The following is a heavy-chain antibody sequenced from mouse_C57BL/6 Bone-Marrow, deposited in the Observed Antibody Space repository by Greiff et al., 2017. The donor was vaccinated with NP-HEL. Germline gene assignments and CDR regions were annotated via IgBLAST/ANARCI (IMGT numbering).Heavy chain of an antibody. J-gene: IGHJ2*01. V-gene: IGHV7-3*01. Sequence: EVHLVESGGGLVQPGGSLSLSCAASGFTFTDYYMSWVRQPPGKALEWLGFIRNKANGYTTEYSASVKGRFTISRDNSQSILYLQMNALRAEDSATYYCARYKNYSLVGYFDYWGQGTTLTVSS. CDR3: ARYKNYSLVGYFDY. CDR1: GFTFTDYY. D-gene: IGHD1-1*02. CDR2: IRNKANGYTT.